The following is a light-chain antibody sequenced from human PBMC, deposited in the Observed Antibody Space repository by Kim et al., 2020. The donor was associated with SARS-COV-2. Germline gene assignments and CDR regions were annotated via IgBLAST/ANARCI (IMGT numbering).Light chain of an antibody. CDR1: GLGNKY. CDR2: QDE. CDR3: QVWDSTTTV. Sequence: SVSPGQTASITCSGDGLGNKYVCWYQQKPGQAPVVVMYQDERRPSGIPERFSGSNSGNTATLTISGTQAMDEADYYCQVWDSTTTVFGGGTQLTVL. J-gene: IGLJ2*01. V-gene: IGLV3-1*01.